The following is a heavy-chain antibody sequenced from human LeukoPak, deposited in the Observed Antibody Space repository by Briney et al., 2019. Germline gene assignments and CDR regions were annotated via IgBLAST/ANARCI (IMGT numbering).Heavy chain of an antibody. D-gene: IGHD6-19*01. Sequence: GASVKVSCKASGYTFTSYGISWVRQAPGQGVEWRGWISAYNGNTNYAQKLQGRVTMTTDTSTSTAYMELRSLRSDDTAVYYCARGGNSGWRTPNGDYWGQGTLVTVSS. CDR2: ISAYNGNT. CDR3: ARGGNSGWRTPNGDY. CDR1: GYTFTSYG. J-gene: IGHJ4*02. V-gene: IGHV1-18*01.